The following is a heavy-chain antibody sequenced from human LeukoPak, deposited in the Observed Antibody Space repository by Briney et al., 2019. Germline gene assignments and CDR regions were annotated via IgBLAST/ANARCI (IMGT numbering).Heavy chain of an antibody. V-gene: IGHV3-48*03. J-gene: IGHJ4*02. CDR2: ISSSGSTI. CDR3: ARDNGDYGSLGY. CDR1: GFTFSSYE. D-gene: IGHD4-17*01. Sequence: GGSLRLSCAVSGFTFSSYEMNWVRQAPGKGLEWVSYISSSGSTIYYADSVKGRFTISRDNAKNSLYLQMNSLRAEDTAVYYCARDNGDYGSLGYWGQGTLVTVSS.